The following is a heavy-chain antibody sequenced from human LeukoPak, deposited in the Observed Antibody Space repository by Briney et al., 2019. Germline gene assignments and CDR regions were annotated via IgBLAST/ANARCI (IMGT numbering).Heavy chain of an antibody. CDR3: ARFARNTMVRGVSP. Sequence: SETLSLTCAVYGGSFSGYYWSWIRQPPGKGLEWIGEINHSGSTNYNPSLKSRVTISVDTSKNQFSLKPSSVTAADTAVYYCARFARNTMVRGVSPWGQGTLVTVSS. CDR2: INHSGST. D-gene: IGHD3-10*01. J-gene: IGHJ5*02. CDR1: GGSFSGYY. V-gene: IGHV4-34*01.